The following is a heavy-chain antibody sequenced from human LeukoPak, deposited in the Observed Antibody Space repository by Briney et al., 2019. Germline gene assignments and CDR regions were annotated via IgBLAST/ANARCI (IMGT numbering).Heavy chain of an antibody. D-gene: IGHD3-10*01. J-gene: IGHJ4*02. CDR3: ARLYGSGSYYRH. CDR2: INQSGST. Sequence: XXTLSLTCAVYGGSFSGYYWSWLRQPPGKGVEWVGEINQSGSTNYKPSLKSRVTISVHTSNNQFSLKLNSVTAADTAIYYCARLYGSGSYYRHWGQGTLVTVSS. V-gene: IGHV4-34*01. CDR1: GGSFSGYY.